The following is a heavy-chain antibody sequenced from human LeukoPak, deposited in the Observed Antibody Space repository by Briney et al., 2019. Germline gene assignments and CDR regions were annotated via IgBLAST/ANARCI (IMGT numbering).Heavy chain of an antibody. Sequence: GGSLRLSCAASGFTFSSYWMHWVRQAPGKGLVWVSRIKSGGSITSYADSVKGRFTISRDNAKNTLYLQMNSLRGEDTAVYYCARDPFYGDADLDSWGQGTLVTVSS. V-gene: IGHV3-74*01. J-gene: IGHJ4*02. CDR1: GFTFSSYW. CDR3: ARDPFYGDADLDS. D-gene: IGHD4-17*01. CDR2: IKSGGSIT.